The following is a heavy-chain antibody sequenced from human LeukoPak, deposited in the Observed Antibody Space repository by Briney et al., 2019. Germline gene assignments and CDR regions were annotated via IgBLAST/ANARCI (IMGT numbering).Heavy chain of an antibody. CDR3: ARGAGSRGLLSDYYYYYYMDV. D-gene: IGHD3-10*01. Sequence: GASVKVSCKASGGTFSSYAISWARQAPGQGLEWMGGIIPIFGTANYAQKFQGRVTITADKSTSTAYMELSSLRSEDTAVYYCARGAGSRGLLSDYYYYYYMDVWGKGTTVTVSS. CDR2: IIPIFGTA. J-gene: IGHJ6*03. V-gene: IGHV1-69*06. CDR1: GGTFSSYA.